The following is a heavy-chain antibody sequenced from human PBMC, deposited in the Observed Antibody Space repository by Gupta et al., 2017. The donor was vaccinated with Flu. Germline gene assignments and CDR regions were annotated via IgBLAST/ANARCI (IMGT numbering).Heavy chain of an antibody. D-gene: IGHD3-9*01. J-gene: IGHJ4*02. Sequence: AMHWVRQAPGKGLEWVAAISYDGNNKEYADSVKGRCTISRDNSKNTLDLEMNSLRIEDTAVYYCAEVFNWFSAYFDDWGQGTLVTVSS. V-gene: IGHV3-30*18. CDR1: A. CDR3: AEVFNWFSAYFDD. CDR2: ISYDGNNK.